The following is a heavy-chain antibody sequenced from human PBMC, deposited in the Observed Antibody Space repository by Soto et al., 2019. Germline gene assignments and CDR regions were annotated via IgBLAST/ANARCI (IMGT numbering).Heavy chain of an antibody. D-gene: IGHD6-13*01. CDR3: TTTGWAAAWGY. Sequence: SNAWMNWVLQAPGKGLEWVGRIKSKTDGGTTDYAAPVKGRFTISSDDSKKTLYLQMNSLKTEDTAVYDCTTTGWAAAWGYWGQGTLVTVSS. J-gene: IGHJ4*02. CDR1: SNAW. CDR2: IKSKTDGGTT. V-gene: IGHV3-15*07.